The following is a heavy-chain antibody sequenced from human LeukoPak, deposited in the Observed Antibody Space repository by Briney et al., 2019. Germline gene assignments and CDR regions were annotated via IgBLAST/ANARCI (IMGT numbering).Heavy chain of an antibody. CDR2: ISAYNGNT. CDR3: AKSGSSPPRWWFDP. CDR1: GYTFTTYG. D-gene: IGHD6-13*01. V-gene: IGHV1-18*01. J-gene: IGHJ5*02. Sequence: GASVKVSCKASGYTFTTYGISWVRQAPGQGLEWMGWISAYNGNTNYAQKLQGRVTVTTDTSTSTAYMELRSLRSDDTAVYYCAKSGSSPPRWWFDPWGQGTLVTVSS.